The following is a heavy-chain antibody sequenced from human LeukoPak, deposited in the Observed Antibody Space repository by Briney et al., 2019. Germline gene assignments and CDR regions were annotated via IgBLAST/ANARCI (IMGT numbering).Heavy chain of an antibody. CDR2: IYYSGST. D-gene: IGHD4-17*01. Sequence: SETLSLTCTVSGGSISSYYWSWIRQPPGKGLEWIGYIYYSGSTNYNPSLKSRVTISVDTSKNQFSLKLSSVTAADTAVYYCARWDYGDYAVFDYWGQGTLVTVSS. CDR1: GGSISSYY. V-gene: IGHV4-59*01. J-gene: IGHJ4*02. CDR3: ARWDYGDYAVFDY.